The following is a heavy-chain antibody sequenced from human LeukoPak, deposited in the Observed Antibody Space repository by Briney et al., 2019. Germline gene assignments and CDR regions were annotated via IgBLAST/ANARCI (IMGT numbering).Heavy chain of an antibody. D-gene: IGHD1-26*01. J-gene: IGHJ6*02. CDR2: INWNRNNI. Sequence: GRSLRLSCEASGFTFENYAMHWVRLAPGKGLEWVSGINWNRNNIGYADSVKGRFTISRDNAKNSVYLQMNSLRAEDTAVYYCARGGALGMDVWGQGTTVTVSS. CDR1: GFTFENYA. CDR3: ARGGALGMDV. V-gene: IGHV3-9*01.